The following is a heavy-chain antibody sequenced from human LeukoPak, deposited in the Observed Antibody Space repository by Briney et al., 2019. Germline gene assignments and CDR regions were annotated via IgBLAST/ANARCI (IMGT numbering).Heavy chain of an antibody. J-gene: IGHJ4*02. Sequence: ASVKVSCKASGGTFSSYAISWVRQAPGQGLEWMGRINPNSGGTNYAQKFQGRVTVTRDTSISTAYMELSRLRSDDTAVYYCARDGSTFFDYWGQGTLVTVSS. CDR2: INPNSGGT. CDR1: GGTFSSYA. CDR3: ARDGSTFFDY. D-gene: IGHD6-13*01. V-gene: IGHV1-2*06.